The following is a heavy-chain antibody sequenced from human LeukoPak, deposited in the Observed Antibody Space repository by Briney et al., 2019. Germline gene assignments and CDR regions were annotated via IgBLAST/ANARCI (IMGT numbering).Heavy chain of an antibody. J-gene: IGHJ4*02. CDR2: ISYDGSNK. Sequence: PGGSLRLSCAASGFTFSSYGMHWVRQAPGKGLEWVAVISYDGSNKYYADSVKGRFTISRDNSKNTLYLQMNSLRAEDTAVYYCAGGLSYTNYFDYWGQGTLVTVSS. D-gene: IGHD3-16*02. V-gene: IGHV3-30*03. CDR1: GFTFSSYG. CDR3: AGGLSYTNYFDY.